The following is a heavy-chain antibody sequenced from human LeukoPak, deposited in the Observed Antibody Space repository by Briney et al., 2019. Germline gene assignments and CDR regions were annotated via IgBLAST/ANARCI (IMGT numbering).Heavy chain of an antibody. D-gene: IGHD2-15*01. J-gene: IGHJ6*02. CDR2: ISSSSSSL. CDR1: GFTVSSNY. CDR3: ARDRINFRGYYGMDV. Sequence: PGGSLRLSCAASGFTVSSNYMSWVRQAPGKGLEWVSSISSSSSSLSYADSMKGRFTISRDNAKNSLYLQMNSLRAEDTAVYFCARDRINFRGYYGMDVWGQGTTVTVSS. V-gene: IGHV3-21*01.